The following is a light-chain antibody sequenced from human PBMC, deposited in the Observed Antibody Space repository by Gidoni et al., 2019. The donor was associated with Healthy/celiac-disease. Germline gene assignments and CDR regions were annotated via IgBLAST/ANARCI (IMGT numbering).Light chain of an antibody. CDR1: QSISSY. CDR2: AAS. CDR3: QQSYRTPRT. J-gene: IGKJ2*01. Sequence: DIQMTQSPSSLSASVGDRVTITCRASQSISSYLNWYQQKPGKAPKLLIYAASSLQSGVPSRFSGSGSGTDFTLTISSLQPEDFATYYCQQSYRTPRTFGQRTKLEFK. V-gene: IGKV1-39*01.